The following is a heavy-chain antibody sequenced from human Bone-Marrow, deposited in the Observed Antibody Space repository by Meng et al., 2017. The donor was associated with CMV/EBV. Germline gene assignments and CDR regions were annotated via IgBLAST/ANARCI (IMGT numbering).Heavy chain of an antibody. J-gene: IGHJ4*02. V-gene: IGHV1-2*02. CDR2: INPNSGGT. Sequence: ASVKVSCKASGYTFTGYYMHWVRQAPGQGLEWMGWINPNSGGTNYAQKFQGRVTMTRDTSISTAYMELSRLRSDDTAVYYCAREARGLYQLLRKGGIFDYWGQGTLVTVSS. CDR1: GYTFTGYY. D-gene: IGHD2-2*01. CDR3: AREARGLYQLLRKGGIFDY.